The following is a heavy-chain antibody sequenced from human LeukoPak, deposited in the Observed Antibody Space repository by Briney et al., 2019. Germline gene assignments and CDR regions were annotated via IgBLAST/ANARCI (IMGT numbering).Heavy chain of an antibody. D-gene: IGHD2-21*01. V-gene: IGHV3-23*01. J-gene: IGHJ3*02. Sequence: GGSLRLSCAASGFTFSSYAMTWARQAPGEGLQWVSGISGSGTSAYYADSVKGRFTISRDNSKNTLYLQMNSLRAEDTAVYYCAIFIADADGFDIWGQGTMVTVSS. CDR1: GFTFSSYA. CDR2: ISGSGTSA. CDR3: AIFIADADGFDI.